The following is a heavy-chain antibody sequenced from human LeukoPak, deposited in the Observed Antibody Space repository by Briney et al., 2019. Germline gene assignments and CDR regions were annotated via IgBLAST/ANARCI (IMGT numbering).Heavy chain of an antibody. CDR3: AKVDVSGLVPGHWFDP. Sequence: GGSLRLSCAASGFTFSSYEMNWVRQAPGKGLEWVSTISGSGLSTYYADSVKGRFTISRDNSNNTVFLRMNSLRAEDTAVYFCAKVDVSGLVPGHWFDPWGLGTLVTVSS. CDR1: GFTFSSYE. J-gene: IGHJ5*02. CDR2: ISGSGLST. V-gene: IGHV3-23*01. D-gene: IGHD3/OR15-3a*01.